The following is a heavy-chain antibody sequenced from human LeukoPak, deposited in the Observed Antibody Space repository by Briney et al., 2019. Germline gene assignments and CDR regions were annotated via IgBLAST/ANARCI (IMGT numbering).Heavy chain of an antibody. V-gene: IGHV7-4-1*02. CDR1: GYTFTNYA. D-gene: IGHD3-10*01. CDR2: SNTNSGIT. CDR3: ARDHFQASVQFEH. J-gene: IGHJ1*01. Sequence: ASVKVSCKASGYTFTNYAMNLVRLAPGQGLEWMGWSNTNSGITMYGQGFTRRVVFSLDTSVSKAYLQISSLKAEDTAIYYCARDHFQASVQFEHWGQGTLVTVSS.